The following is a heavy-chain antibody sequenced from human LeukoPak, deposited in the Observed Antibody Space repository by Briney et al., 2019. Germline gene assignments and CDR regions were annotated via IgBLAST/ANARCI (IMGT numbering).Heavy chain of an antibody. J-gene: IGHJ4*02. Sequence: PSETLSLTCTVSGGSISSSSYYWGWIRQPPGKGLEWVSRISPTGVTTYYADSMKGRFTISRDNSKNTLYLQMNSLRAEDTAVYYCAKGTGSYSHFDQWGQGTLVTVSS. D-gene: IGHD3-10*01. CDR1: GGSISSSSYY. CDR2: ISPTGVTT. CDR3: AKGTGSYSHFDQ. V-gene: IGHV3-23*01.